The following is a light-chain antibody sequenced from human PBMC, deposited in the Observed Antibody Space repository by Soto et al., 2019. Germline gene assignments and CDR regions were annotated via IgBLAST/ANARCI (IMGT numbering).Light chain of an antibody. J-gene: IGLJ1*01. CDR3: CSYAGSTTHYV. CDR2: EVN. CDR1: SSDVGYYNL. V-gene: IGLV2-23*02. Sequence: QSVLTQPAAVSGSTGQSITISCTGTSSDVGYYNLVSWYQQHPGKAPKLIIHEVNKRPSGFSNRFSGSKSGNTASLTISGLQAEDEADYYCCSYAGSTTHYVFGTGTKLTVL.